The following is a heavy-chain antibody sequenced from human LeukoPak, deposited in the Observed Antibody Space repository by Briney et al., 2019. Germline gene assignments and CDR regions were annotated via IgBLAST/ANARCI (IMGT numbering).Heavy chain of an antibody. J-gene: IGHJ4*02. CDR3: AKLGDIRGY. CDR2: IRRSDGSK. CDR1: EFSFSNFG. Sequence: PGGSLRLSCAVSEFSFSNFGLSWVRQAPGKGLEWVSAIRRSDGSKHYADSVKGRFTISRDNSKNTMYLQMNGLRAEDTAVYYCAKLGDIRGYWGQGTLVTVSS. V-gene: IGHV3-23*01. D-gene: IGHD3-10*01.